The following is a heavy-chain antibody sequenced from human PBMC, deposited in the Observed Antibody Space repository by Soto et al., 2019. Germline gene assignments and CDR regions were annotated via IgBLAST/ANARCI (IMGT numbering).Heavy chain of an antibody. CDR3: ARDPADYSYGSYYYYYGMDV. J-gene: IGHJ6*02. Sequence: PGGSLRLSCAPSGFPFRRYSMNWVRQAPGTGLAWVSSISSSSSYIYYADSVKGRFTISRDNAKNSLYLQMNSLRAEDTAVYYCARDPADYSYGSYYYYYGMDVWGQGTTVTVSS. CDR2: ISSSSSYI. D-gene: IGHD5-18*01. V-gene: IGHV3-21*01. CDR1: GFPFRRYS.